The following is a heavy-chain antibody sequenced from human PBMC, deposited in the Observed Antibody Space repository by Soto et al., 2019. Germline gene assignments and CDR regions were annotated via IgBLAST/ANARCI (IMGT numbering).Heavy chain of an antibody. Sequence: QVQLVQSGAEVKKPGSSVKVSCKASGGTFSSYAISWVRQAPGQGLEWMGGIIPIFGTANYAQKFQGRVTITADESTSKAYMELSSLRSEDTAVYYCARDSPYDYVWGSYRPNGYFDYWGQGTLVTVSS. CDR3: ARDSPYDYVWGSYRPNGYFDY. CDR2: IIPIFGTA. CDR1: GGTFSSYA. J-gene: IGHJ4*02. V-gene: IGHV1-69*01. D-gene: IGHD3-16*02.